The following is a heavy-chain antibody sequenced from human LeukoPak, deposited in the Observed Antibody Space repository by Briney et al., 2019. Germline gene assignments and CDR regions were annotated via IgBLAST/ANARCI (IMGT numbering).Heavy chain of an antibody. CDR2: IYTSGST. CDR3: ARDWSIRGYSYGYYLLFWFDP. Sequence: SQTLSLTCTVSGGSISSGSYYWSWIRQPAGKGLEWIGRIYTSGSTNYNPSLKSRVTISVDTSKNQFSLKLSSVTAADTAVYYCARDWSIRGYSYGYYLLFWFDPWGQGTLVTVSS. V-gene: IGHV4-61*02. J-gene: IGHJ5*02. CDR1: GGSISSGSYY. D-gene: IGHD5-18*01.